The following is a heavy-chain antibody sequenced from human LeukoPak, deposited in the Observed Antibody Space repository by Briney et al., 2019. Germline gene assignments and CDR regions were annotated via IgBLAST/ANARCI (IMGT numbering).Heavy chain of an antibody. Sequence: GGSLRLSCAASGFTVRSNYMSWVRQAPGKGLEWVSIIYSGGSTYYPDSLKGRFTVSRDNSKNTLFLQVNSLRADDTAVYYCVRTMVETSTGVDAFDIWGQGTMVTVSS. CDR1: GFTVRSNY. CDR2: IYSGGST. D-gene: IGHD4-23*01. CDR3: VRTMVETSTGVDAFDI. V-gene: IGHV3-53*01. J-gene: IGHJ3*02.